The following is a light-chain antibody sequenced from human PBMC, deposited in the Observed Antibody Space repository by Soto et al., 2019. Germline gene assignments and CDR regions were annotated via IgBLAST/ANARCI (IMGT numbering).Light chain of an antibody. CDR3: QQDKHWPPLR. J-gene: IGKJ1*01. CDR2: GAC. CDR1: QSVNSN. V-gene: IGKV3-15*01. Sequence: EVVMTQSPATLSVFPGERATLSCRASQSVNSNLAWYQHRPGQAPRLLIYGACTRATGIPARFSGSGSGTEFTLTISSLQSEEFAVYYCQQDKHWPPLRFGQGTRVDIK.